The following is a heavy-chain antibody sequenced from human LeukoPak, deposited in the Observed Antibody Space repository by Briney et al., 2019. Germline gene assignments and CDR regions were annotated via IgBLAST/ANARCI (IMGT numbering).Heavy chain of an antibody. Sequence: GASVKVSCKASGYTFTGYYMHWVRQAPGQGLEWMGWINPNSGGTNYPQKFQGRVTMTRDTSISTAYMELSRLRSDDTAVYYCASIAAGGTPFDYWGQGTLVTVSS. V-gene: IGHV1-2*02. CDR3: ASIAAGGTPFDY. CDR1: GYTFTGYY. D-gene: IGHD6-13*01. J-gene: IGHJ4*02. CDR2: INPNSGGT.